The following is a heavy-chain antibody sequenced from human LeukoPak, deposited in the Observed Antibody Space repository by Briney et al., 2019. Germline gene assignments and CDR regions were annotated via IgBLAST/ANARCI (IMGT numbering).Heavy chain of an antibody. D-gene: IGHD6-19*01. J-gene: IGHJ3*01. Sequence: PSETLSPNCTVSGASIGSSPYYCGWVRQPPWKGLEWFGMISYSGDTYYESSLNSRIAISVDTSKSHFSLNLRSVTAADTALYYGARHPGLSVARNSFDVWGPGAMVTVSS. CDR1: GASIGSSPYY. CDR2: ISYSGDT. CDR3: ARHPGLSVARNSFDV. V-gene: IGHV4-39*01.